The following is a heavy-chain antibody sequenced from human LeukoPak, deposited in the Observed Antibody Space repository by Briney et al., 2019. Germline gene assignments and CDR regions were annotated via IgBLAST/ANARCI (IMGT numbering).Heavy chain of an antibody. CDR1: GGSISSGYY. J-gene: IGHJ4*02. CDR3: ASHYDSSGYYPEN. Sequence: SETLSLTCTVSGGSISSGYYWGWIRQPPGKGLEWIGSIYHSGSTYYNPSLKSRVTVSVDTSKNQFSLKLTSVTAADTAVFYCASHYDSSGYYPENWGQGTLVTVSS. CDR2: IYHSGST. V-gene: IGHV4-38-2*02. D-gene: IGHD3-22*01.